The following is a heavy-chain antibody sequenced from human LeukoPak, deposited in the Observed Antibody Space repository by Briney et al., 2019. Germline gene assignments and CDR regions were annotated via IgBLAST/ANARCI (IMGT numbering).Heavy chain of an antibody. V-gene: IGHV1-69*04. CDR3: ARADHYDFWSASRYYMDV. CDR2: IIPILGIA. J-gene: IGHJ6*03. Sequence: GASVKVSCKASGGTFSSYAISWVRQAPGQGLEWMGRIIPILGIANYAQKFQGRVTITADKSTSTAYMELSSLRSEDTAVYYCARADHYDFWSASRYYMDVWGKGTTVTVSS. D-gene: IGHD3-3*01. CDR1: GGTFSSYA.